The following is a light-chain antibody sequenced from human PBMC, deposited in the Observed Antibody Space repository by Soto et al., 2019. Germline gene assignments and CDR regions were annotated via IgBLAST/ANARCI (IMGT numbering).Light chain of an antibody. CDR2: KAS. Sequence: DIQMTQSPSTLSASVGDRVTITCRASQSISSWLAWYQQKPGKAPKLLIYKASRLENGVPSRFSGSGSGTESTLTISSLQPDDFATYYCHQYNSFSWTFGQGTKVEIK. CDR3: HQYNSFSWT. V-gene: IGKV1-5*03. J-gene: IGKJ1*01. CDR1: QSISSW.